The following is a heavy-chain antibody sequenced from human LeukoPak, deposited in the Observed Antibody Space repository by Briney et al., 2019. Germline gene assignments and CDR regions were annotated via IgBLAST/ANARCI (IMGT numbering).Heavy chain of an antibody. D-gene: IGHD5-24*01. CDR2: IYHSGST. J-gene: IGHJ4*02. Sequence: PSETLSLTCTVSSASISTSSYYWAWIRQPPGKGLEWIGSIYHSGSTDYTPSLKSRVSISVDTSKNQFSLKLSSVTAADTAVYYCARGGPARDGYNYGYWGQGTLVTVSS. CDR3: ARGGPARDGYNYGY. CDR1: SASISTSSYY. V-gene: IGHV4-39*07.